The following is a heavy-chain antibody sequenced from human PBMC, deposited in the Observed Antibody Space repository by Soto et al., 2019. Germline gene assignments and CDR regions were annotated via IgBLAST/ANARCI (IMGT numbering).Heavy chain of an antibody. J-gene: IGHJ6*02. CDR3: AKDIYSNFPYGMDV. V-gene: IGHV3-30*18. CDR2: ISYDGSNK. D-gene: IGHD4-4*01. Sequence: PGGSLRLSCAASGFTFSSYGMHWVRQAPGKGLEWVAVISYDGSNKYYADSVKGRFTISRDNSKNTLYLQMNSLRAEDTAVYYCAKDIYSNFPYGMDVWGQGTTVTVSS. CDR1: GFTFSSYG.